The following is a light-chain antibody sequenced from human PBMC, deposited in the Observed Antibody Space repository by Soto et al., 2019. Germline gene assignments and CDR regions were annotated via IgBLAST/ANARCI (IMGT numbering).Light chain of an antibody. Sequence: DIQMTQSPASLSASVGDRVTITCQASQDIKNYLNWYQQKPGKAPNLLIYDASNLKTGVPSRFTGSGSGTHFTFTISSLQPEDIATYYCQHYDHLPLLSFGGGTKVEIK. CDR3: QHYDHLPLLS. J-gene: IGKJ4*01. V-gene: IGKV1-33*01. CDR2: DAS. CDR1: QDIKNY.